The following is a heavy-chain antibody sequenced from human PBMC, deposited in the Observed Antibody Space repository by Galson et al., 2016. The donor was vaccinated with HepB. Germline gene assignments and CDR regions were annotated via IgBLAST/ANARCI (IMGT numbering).Heavy chain of an antibody. D-gene: IGHD6-13*01. J-gene: IGHJ5*02. Sequence: SVKVSCKASGYTFTSYGISWVRQAPGQGLEWMGWISASNGNTDYPQKFQGRVTMTTDTSTNTAYMEMRSLRSDDTAVYYCARDDKSGSWSWFDPWGQGTLVTVSS. CDR3: ARDDKSGSWSWFDP. CDR2: ISASNGNT. CDR1: GYTFTSYG. V-gene: IGHV1-18*01.